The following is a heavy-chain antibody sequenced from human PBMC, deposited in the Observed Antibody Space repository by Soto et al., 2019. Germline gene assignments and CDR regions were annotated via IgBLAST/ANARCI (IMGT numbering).Heavy chain of an antibody. Sequence: QVQLQESGPGLVKPSETLSLTCTVSGGSVSSGSYYWRWIRQPPGKGLEWIGYIYYSGSTNYNPSLKSRVTISVDTSKNQFSLKLSSVTAADTAVYYCARISGYSYGLPPYFDYWGQGTLVTVSS. J-gene: IGHJ4*02. CDR1: GGSVSSGSYY. CDR2: IYYSGST. V-gene: IGHV4-61*01. CDR3: ARISGYSYGLPPYFDY. D-gene: IGHD5-18*01.